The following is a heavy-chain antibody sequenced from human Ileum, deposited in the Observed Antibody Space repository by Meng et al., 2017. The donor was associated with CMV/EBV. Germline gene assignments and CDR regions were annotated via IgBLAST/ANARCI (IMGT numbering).Heavy chain of an antibody. CDR3: ARDRSTRTGMDV. Sequence: GGSLRLSCAASGFTVSSNYMSWVRQAPGKGLEWVSVIYSGGSTYYADSVKGRFTISRDNSKNTLYLQMNSLRAEDTAVCYCARDRSTRTGMDVWGQGTTVTVSS. V-gene: IGHV3-66*02. CDR1: GFTVSSNY. CDR2: IYSGGST. J-gene: IGHJ6*02. D-gene: IGHD2-15*01.